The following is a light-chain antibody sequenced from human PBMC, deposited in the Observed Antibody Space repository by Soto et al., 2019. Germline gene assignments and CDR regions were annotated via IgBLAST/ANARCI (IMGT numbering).Light chain of an antibody. Sequence: DIQMTQSPSSLSASVGDRVTITCQASQGIRNYLNWYQHKPGKAPKLLIYDASNLEAGVPSRFSGSGSGTDFTFTISSLQPDDFATYYCQQYNSYSPTFGQGTKVDIK. J-gene: IGKJ1*01. CDR3: QQYNSYSPT. CDR2: DAS. V-gene: IGKV1-33*01. CDR1: QGIRNY.